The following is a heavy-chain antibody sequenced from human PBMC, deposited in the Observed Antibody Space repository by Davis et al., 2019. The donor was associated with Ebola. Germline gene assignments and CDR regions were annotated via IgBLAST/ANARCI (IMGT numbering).Heavy chain of an antibody. D-gene: IGHD3-22*01. CDR3: ARAPYYDSSGYLDYYYYYGMDV. Sequence: ASVKVSCKASGYTFTNYGITWVRQAPGQGLEWMGWINPHNGNTNYAQKLQGRVTMTTDTSTSTAYMELRSLRSDDTAVYYCARAPYYDSSGYLDYYYYYGMDVWGKGTTVTVSS. V-gene: IGHV1-18*04. CDR2: INPHNGNT. J-gene: IGHJ6*04. CDR1: GYTFTNYG.